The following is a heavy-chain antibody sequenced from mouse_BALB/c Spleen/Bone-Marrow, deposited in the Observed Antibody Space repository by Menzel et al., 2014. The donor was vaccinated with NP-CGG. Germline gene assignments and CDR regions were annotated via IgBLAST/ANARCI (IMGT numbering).Heavy chain of an antibody. CDR3: ARLLLRFYALDY. D-gene: IGHD1-1*01. CDR2: INPSNGRT. V-gene: IGHV1S81*02. J-gene: IGHJ4*01. Sequence: VQRVESGAELVKPGASVKLSCKASGYTFTSYWIHWVKQRPGQGLEWIGEINPSNGRTNYNEKFKSKATLTVDKSSSTAYMQLSSLTSEDSAVYYCARLLLRFYALDYWGQGTSVTVSS. CDR1: GYTFTSYW.